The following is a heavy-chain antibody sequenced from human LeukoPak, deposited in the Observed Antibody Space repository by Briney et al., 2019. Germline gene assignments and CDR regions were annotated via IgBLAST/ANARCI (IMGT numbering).Heavy chain of an antibody. V-gene: IGHV4-59*01. CDR3: ARDRRGDYGDYYFDY. CDR2: IYYSGST. Sequence: PSETLSLTCTVSGGSISSYYWSWIRQPPGKGLEWIGYIYYSGSTNYNPSLKSRVTISVDTSKNQFSLKLSSVTAADTAVYYCARDRRGDYGDYYFDYWGQGTLVTVSS. CDR1: GGSISSYY. J-gene: IGHJ4*02. D-gene: IGHD4-17*01.